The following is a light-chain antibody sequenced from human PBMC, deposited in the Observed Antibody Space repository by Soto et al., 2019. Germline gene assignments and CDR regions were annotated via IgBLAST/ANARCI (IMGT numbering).Light chain of an antibody. CDR1: QSLLHSNGYKY. J-gene: IGKJ1*01. CDR3: MQGTHWPPT. V-gene: IGKV2-28*01. Sequence: DIVMTQSPLSLPVTPGEPASISCRSSQSLLHSNGYKYLDWYLQKPGQSPQLLIYMGSNRASGVPDRFSGSGSGTDFTLKISRVEAEDVGVYYCMQGTHWPPTFGQGTKVDIK. CDR2: MGS.